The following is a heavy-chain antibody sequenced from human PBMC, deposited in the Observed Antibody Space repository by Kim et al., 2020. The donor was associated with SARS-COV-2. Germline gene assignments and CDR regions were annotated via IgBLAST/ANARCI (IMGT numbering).Heavy chain of an antibody. CDR3: ARDPVEMATRGFFDY. J-gene: IGHJ4*02. Sequence: ASVKVSCKASGYTFTSYAMHWVRQAPGQRLEWMGWINAGNGNTKYSQKFQGRVTITRDTSASTAYMELSSLRSEDTAVYYCARDPVEMATRGFFDYWGQGTLVTVSS. D-gene: IGHD1-26*01. CDR1: GYTFTSYA. V-gene: IGHV1-3*01. CDR2: INAGNGNT.